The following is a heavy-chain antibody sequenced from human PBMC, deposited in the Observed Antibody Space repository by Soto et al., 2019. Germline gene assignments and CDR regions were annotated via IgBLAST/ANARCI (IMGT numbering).Heavy chain of an antibody. CDR2: ISSGSDYI. CDR3: ARSPVGDAFNV. CDR1: GFTFSSYS. J-gene: IGHJ3*01. Sequence: EVQLVESGGGLVKPGGSLRLSCAASGFTFSSYSMNWARQAPGKGLEWVSSISSGSDYIFYADSVKGRFTISRDNAKNSLFLQMNSLTAEATAVNYCARSPVGDAFNVWGQGTVVTVSS. V-gene: IGHV3-21*01.